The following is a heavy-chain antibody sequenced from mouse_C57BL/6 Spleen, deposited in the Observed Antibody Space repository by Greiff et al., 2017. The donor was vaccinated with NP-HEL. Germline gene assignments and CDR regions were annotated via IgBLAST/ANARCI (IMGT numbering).Heavy chain of an antibody. D-gene: IGHD2-5*01. CDR3: TRREANSNYVGGYAMDY. CDR1: GYTFTDYE. V-gene: IGHV1-15*01. Sequence: QVQLKQSGAELVRPGASVTLSCKASGYTFTDYEMHWVKQTPVHGLEWIGAIDPETGGTAYNQKFKGKAILTADKSSSTAYMELRSLTSEDSAVYYCTRREANSNYVGGYAMDYWGQGTSVTVSS. J-gene: IGHJ4*01. CDR2: IDPETGGT.